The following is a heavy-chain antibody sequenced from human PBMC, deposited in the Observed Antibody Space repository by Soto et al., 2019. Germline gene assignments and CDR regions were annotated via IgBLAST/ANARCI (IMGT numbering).Heavy chain of an antibody. D-gene: IGHD3-10*01. V-gene: IGHV3-30-3*01. CDR2: ISGDGIND. Sequence: GGSLRLSCAASGFTFSNYAMHWVRQAPGKGLEWVAAISGDGINDYYADSVKGRFTISRDNSENTLYLQLNSLSGEDTAVYYCAKGSAGHYHSGTLFDWGQGTLVTVSS. CDR3: AKGSAGHYHSGTLFD. J-gene: IGHJ4*02. CDR1: GFTFSNYA.